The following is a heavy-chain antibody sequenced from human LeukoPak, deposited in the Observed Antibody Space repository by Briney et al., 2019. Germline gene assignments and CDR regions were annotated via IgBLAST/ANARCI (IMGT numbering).Heavy chain of an antibody. CDR2: MWYDGSIK. CDR1: GFTFSNYG. J-gene: IGHJ6*03. Sequence: PGGSLRLSCAASGFTFSNYGMHWVRQAPGKGLEWLAIMWYDGSIKYYADSAKGRFTISRDNSKNTVFLQMNSLRAEDTAVYYSARGRDGYNYYYYHYMDVWGKGTTVNVSS. D-gene: IGHD5-24*01. CDR3: ARGRDGYNYYYYHYMDV. V-gene: IGHV3-33*02.